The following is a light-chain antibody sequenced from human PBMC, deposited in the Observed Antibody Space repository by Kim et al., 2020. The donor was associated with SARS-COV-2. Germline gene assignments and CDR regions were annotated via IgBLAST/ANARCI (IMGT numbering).Light chain of an antibody. CDR1: HNVSSS. V-gene: IGKV3-15*01. J-gene: IGKJ2*01. Sequence: PAAAATHACQTTHNVSSSSACYQQKHAHVPRLLIYDASSSATSIPASFSGSGSAAAFAPTISSLQSDDFAVYYYQQYNDCSPYTFGQGTKLEI. CDR3: QQYNDCSPYT. CDR2: DAS.